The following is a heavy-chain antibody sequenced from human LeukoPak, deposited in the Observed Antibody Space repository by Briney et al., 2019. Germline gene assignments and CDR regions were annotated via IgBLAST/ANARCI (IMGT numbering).Heavy chain of an antibody. V-gene: IGHV4-39*01. D-gene: IGHD1-14*01. J-gene: IGHJ4*02. CDR2: IYYSGST. CDR1: GGSISNTVYY. CDR3: ARHLGRSGDY. Sequence: SETLSLTCTVSGGSISNTVYYWGWIRQPPGKGLEWIGSIYYSGSTYYNPSLKSRVTISVDTSENQFSLKLSSVTAADTAVYYCARHLGRSGDYWGQGALVTVSS.